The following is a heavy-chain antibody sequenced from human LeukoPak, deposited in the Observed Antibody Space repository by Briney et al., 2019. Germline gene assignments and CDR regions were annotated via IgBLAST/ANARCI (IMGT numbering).Heavy chain of an antibody. J-gene: IGHJ6*03. CDR2: INHSGST. Sequence: SETLSLTCAVYGGSFSGYYWSWIRQPPGKGLEWIGEINHSGSTNYNPSLKSRATISVDTSKNQFSLNLSSVTAAATAVHYLRVVVSSACYYMDVWGKGTTVTVSS. CDR1: GGSFSGYY. CDR3: RVVVSSACYYMDV. D-gene: IGHD2-21*01. V-gene: IGHV4-34*01.